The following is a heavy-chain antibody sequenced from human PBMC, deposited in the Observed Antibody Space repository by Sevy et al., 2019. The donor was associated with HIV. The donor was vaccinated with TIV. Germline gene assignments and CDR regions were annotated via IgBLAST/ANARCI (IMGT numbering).Heavy chain of an antibody. Sequence: GGSLRLSCAASGFTFSDYYMSWNRQAPGKGLEWVSYISSSSSYTNYADSVKGRFTISRDNAKNSLYLQMNSLRAEDTAVYYCARDIQETMVRGGWDIWGQGTMVTVSS. V-gene: IGHV3-11*06. D-gene: IGHD3-10*01. CDR1: GFTFSDYY. CDR2: ISSSSSYT. J-gene: IGHJ3*02. CDR3: ARDIQETMVRGGWDI.